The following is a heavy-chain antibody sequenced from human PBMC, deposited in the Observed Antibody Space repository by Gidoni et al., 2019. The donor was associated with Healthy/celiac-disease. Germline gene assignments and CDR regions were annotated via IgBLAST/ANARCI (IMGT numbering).Heavy chain of an antibody. Sequence: QVQLQESGPGLVKPSETLSLTCTVSGGPLSSYYWSWIRQPPGKGLEWIGYIYYSGSTNYNPSLKSRVTISVDTSKNQFSLKLSSVTAADTAVYYCARDAERETPPWFYYYDSSGGAFDIWGQGTMVTVSS. J-gene: IGHJ3*02. D-gene: IGHD3-22*01. V-gene: IGHV4-59*01. CDR3: ARDAERETPPWFYYYDSSGGAFDI. CDR1: GGPLSSYY. CDR2: IYYSGST.